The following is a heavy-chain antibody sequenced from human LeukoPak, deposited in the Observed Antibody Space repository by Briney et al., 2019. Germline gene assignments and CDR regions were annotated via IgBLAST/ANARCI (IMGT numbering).Heavy chain of an antibody. D-gene: IGHD1-26*01. CDR1: GYTFTSYH. Sequence: GASVKVSCKASGYTFTSYHMHWVRQAPGQGLEWMGWINPNSGGTNYAQKFQGRVTMTRDTSISTAYMELSRLRSDDTAVYYCARGGSYYYYYMDVWGKGTTVTVSS. J-gene: IGHJ6*03. V-gene: IGHV1-2*02. CDR3: ARGGSYYYYYMDV. CDR2: INPNSGGT.